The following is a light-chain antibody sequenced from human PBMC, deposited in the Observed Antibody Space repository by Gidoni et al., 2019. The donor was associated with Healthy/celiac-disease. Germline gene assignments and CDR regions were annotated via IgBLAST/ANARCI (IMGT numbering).Light chain of an antibody. CDR2: GAS. CDR1: QSVSSN. CDR3: KQYNNWPRGT. J-gene: IGKJ4*01. Sequence: EIVMTQSPATLSVSPGERATLSCRASQSVSSNLAWYHQKPGQAPRLLIYGASTRATGIPARFSGRGSGTEFTLNISSLQSEDFAVYYCKQYNNWPRGTFGGGTKVEIK. V-gene: IGKV3-15*01.